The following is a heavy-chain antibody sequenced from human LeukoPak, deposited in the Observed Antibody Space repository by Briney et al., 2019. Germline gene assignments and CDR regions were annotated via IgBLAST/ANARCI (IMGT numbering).Heavy chain of an antibody. D-gene: IGHD5-24*01. CDR1: GFTFGTYN. V-gene: IGHV3-48*02. J-gene: IGHJ4*02. CDR3: ATKMATKGSFEY. CDR2: ISFSSSTI. Sequence: GGSLRLSCAASGFTFGTYNMNWVRQAPGKGLEWVSYISFSSSTIHYADSVKGRFTISRDNAKNSLYLQMNSLRDEDTAAYYCATKMATKGSFEYWGQGTLVTVSS.